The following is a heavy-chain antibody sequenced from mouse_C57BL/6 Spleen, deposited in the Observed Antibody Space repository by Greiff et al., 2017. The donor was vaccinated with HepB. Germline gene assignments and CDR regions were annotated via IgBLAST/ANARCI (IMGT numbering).Heavy chain of an antibody. D-gene: IGHD3-2*02. J-gene: IGHJ2*01. V-gene: IGHV1-69*01. CDR1: GYTFTSYW. CDR3: ARPPNSSGYYFDY. CDR2: IDPSDSYT. Sequence: QVQLQQPGAELVMPGASVKLSCKASGYTFTSYWMHWVKQRPGQGLEWIGEIDPSDSYTNYNQKFKGKSTLTVDKSSSTAYMQLSSLTSEDSAVYYCARPPNSSGYYFDYWGQGTTPTVSS.